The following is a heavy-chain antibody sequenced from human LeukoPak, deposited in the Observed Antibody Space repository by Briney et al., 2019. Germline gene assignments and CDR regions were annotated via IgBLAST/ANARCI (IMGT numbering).Heavy chain of an antibody. J-gene: IGHJ6*03. CDR1: GYTFTSYD. V-gene: IGHV1-8*01. CDR3: ARAVRVVPAANMPLYYMDV. CDR2: MNPNSGNT. Sequence: ASVKVSCKASGYTFTSYDINWVRQATGQGLEWMGWMNPNSGNTGYAQKFQGRVIMTRNTSISTAYMELSSLRSEDTAVYYCARAVRVVPAANMPLYYMDVWGKGTTVTVSS. D-gene: IGHD2-2*01.